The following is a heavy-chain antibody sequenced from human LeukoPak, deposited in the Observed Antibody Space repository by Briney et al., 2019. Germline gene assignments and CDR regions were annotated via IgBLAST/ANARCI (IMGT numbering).Heavy chain of an antibody. Sequence: SETLSLTCTVSGGSISSYYWSWIRQPAGKGLEWIGRIYTSGSTNYNPSLKSRVTMPVDTSKNQFSLKLSSVTAADTAVYYCARDKSRTYGSADAFDIWGQGTMVTVSS. J-gene: IGHJ3*02. CDR1: GGSISSYY. D-gene: IGHD3-10*01. CDR2: IYTSGST. CDR3: ARDKSRTYGSADAFDI. V-gene: IGHV4-4*07.